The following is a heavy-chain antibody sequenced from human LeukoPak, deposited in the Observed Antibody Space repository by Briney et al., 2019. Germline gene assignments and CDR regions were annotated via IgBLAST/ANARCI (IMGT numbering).Heavy chain of an antibody. Sequence: GGSLRLSCAASGFIFTSYAMSWVRQAPGKGLEWVSYISSSGSTIYYADSVKGRFTISRDNAKNSLYLQMNSLRAEDTAVYYCARLYYDILTGYYTYYYYYYMDVWGKGTTVTVSS. CDR3: ARLYYDILTGYYTYYYYYYMDV. CDR2: ISSSGSTI. J-gene: IGHJ6*03. CDR1: GFIFTSYA. D-gene: IGHD3-9*01. V-gene: IGHV3-11*04.